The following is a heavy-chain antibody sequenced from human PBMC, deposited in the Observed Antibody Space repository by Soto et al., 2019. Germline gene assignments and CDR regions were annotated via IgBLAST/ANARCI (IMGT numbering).Heavy chain of an antibody. CDR2: IYYSGST. J-gene: IGHJ6*02. Sequence: PSETLSLTCTVSGGSISSYYWSWIRQPPGKGLEWIGYIYYSGSTNYNPSLKSRVTISVDTSKNQFSLKLSSVTAADTAVYYCARDARLYSSSWYQKEAYYYYYGMDVWGQGTTVTVSS. CDR1: GGSISSYY. CDR3: ARDARLYSSSWYQKEAYYYYYGMDV. D-gene: IGHD6-13*01. V-gene: IGHV4-59*01.